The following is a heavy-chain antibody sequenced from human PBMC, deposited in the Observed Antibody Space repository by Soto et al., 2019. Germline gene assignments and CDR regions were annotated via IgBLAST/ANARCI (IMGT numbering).Heavy chain of an antibody. D-gene: IGHD5-18*01. Sequence: EVQLVESGGGLVQPGGSLKLSCAASGFTFSGSAMHWVRQASGKGLEWVGRIRSKANSYATAYAASVKGRFTISRDDSKNTAYLRMNSLKTEDTAVYYCYSSVGYSYGYYYGMDVWGQGTTVTVSS. J-gene: IGHJ6*02. CDR2: IRSKANSYAT. CDR3: YSSVGYSYGYYYGMDV. CDR1: GFTFSGSA. V-gene: IGHV3-73*02.